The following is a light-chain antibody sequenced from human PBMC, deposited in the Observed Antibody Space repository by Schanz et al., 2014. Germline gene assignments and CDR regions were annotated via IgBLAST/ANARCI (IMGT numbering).Light chain of an antibody. V-gene: IGKV1-5*01. CDR1: QTISIL. Sequence: DIQMTQSPSTLSASVRDRVTITCRASQTISILLAWYQQKPGKPPRLLIYDASSLEIGVPSRFSASGSGTEFTLTISSLQPDDFGTYYCQQYNTYPYTFGQGTKLQIK. CDR3: QQYNTYPYT. CDR2: DAS. J-gene: IGKJ2*01.